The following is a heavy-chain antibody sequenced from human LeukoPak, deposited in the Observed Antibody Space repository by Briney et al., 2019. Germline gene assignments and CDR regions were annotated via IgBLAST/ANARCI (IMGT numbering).Heavy chain of an antibody. CDR1: GGSISSGDYY. V-gene: IGHV4-30-4*08. CDR2: IYYSGST. J-gene: IGHJ6*03. CDR3: ARVRFQGYYYYYYMDV. D-gene: IGHD3-3*01. Sequence: SQTLSLTCTVSGGSISSGDYYWSWIRQPPGKVLEWIGYIYYSGSTYYNPSLKSRVTISVDTSKNQFSLKLSSVTAADTAVYYCARVRFQGYYYYYYMDVWGKGTTVTVSS.